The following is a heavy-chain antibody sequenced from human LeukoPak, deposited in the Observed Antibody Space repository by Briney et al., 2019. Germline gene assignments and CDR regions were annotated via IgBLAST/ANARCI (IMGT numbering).Heavy chain of an antibody. Sequence: GGSLRLSCAASRFTFSGYYMGWIRQAPGKGLDWLSYISESASAMSYAESVKGRFTISRDNAENSLYLQMNSLRAEDTAIYYCARQRARGYFDYWGQGTLVTVSS. J-gene: IGHJ4*02. CDR3: ARQRARGYFDY. V-gene: IGHV3-11*04. D-gene: IGHD3-10*01. CDR2: ISESASAM. CDR1: RFTFSGYY.